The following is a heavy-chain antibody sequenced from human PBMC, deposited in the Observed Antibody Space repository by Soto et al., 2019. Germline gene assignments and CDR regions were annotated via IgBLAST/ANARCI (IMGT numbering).Heavy chain of an antibody. V-gene: IGHV2-5*02. CDR1: GFSLNTGGLG. CDR3: AHSRCGGDCLRSYSSHYSYGMDV. CDR2: IYWDGDK. Sequence: QITLKESGPTLVKPTQTLTLTCTFSGFSLNTGGLGVGWIRQPPGKALEWLALIYWDGDKRYSPSLKSRLSITKGPSNNQVVLPMTNLDPVDTATYYCAHSRCGGDCLRSYSSHYSYGMDVWGQGTTVTVSS. D-gene: IGHD2-21*02. J-gene: IGHJ6*02.